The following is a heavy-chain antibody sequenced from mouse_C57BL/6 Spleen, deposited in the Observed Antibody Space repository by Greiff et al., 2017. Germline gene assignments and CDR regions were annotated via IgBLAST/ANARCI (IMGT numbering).Heavy chain of an antibody. V-gene: IGHV5-17*01. Sequence: EVQLVESGGGLVKPGGSLKLSCAASGFTFSDYGMHWVRQAPEQGLEWVAYISSGSSTIYYADPVKGRFTISRDNAKNTLFLQMTSLRSEDTAMYYCARGNWDGYFDYWGQGTTLTVSS. CDR2: ISSGSSTI. D-gene: IGHD4-1*01. CDR1: GFTFSDYG. J-gene: IGHJ2*01. CDR3: ARGNWDGYFDY.